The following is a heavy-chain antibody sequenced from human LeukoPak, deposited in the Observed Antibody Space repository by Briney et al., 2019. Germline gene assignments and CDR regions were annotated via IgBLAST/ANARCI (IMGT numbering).Heavy chain of an antibody. V-gene: IGHV1-3*01. Sequence: VASVKVSCKASGYTFTSYAMHWVRQAPGQRLEWMGWINAGNGNTKYSQKFQGRVTITRDTSASTAYMELSSLRSEDTAVYYCARASYCSSTSCYALYFDYWGQGTLVTVSS. CDR1: GYTFTSYA. D-gene: IGHD2-2*01. CDR2: INAGNGNT. J-gene: IGHJ4*02. CDR3: ARASYCSSTSCYALYFDY.